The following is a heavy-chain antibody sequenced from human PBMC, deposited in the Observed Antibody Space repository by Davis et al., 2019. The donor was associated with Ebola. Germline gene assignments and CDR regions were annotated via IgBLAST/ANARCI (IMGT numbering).Heavy chain of an antibody. D-gene: IGHD3-3*01. CDR2: IYPGDSDT. Sequence: PGGSLRLSCKGSGYIFTKYWIGWVRQMPGKGLEWMGIIYPGDSDTRYSPSFQGQVTISADKSISTAYLQWSSLKASDTAMYYCARWTIFGVVDYWGQGTLVTVSS. CDR1: GYIFTKYW. J-gene: IGHJ4*02. V-gene: IGHV5-51*01. CDR3: ARWTIFGVVDY.